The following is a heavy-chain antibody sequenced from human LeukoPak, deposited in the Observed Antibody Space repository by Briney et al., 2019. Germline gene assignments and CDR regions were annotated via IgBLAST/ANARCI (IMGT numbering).Heavy chain of an antibody. V-gene: IGHV3-30*02. D-gene: IGHD1-26*01. CDR2: IWYDGSNK. J-gene: IGHJ4*02. CDR3: AKDRHQWELSWAFDY. Sequence: GGSLRLSCAASGFTFSSYGMHWVRQAPGKGLEWVAVIWYDGSNKYYADSVKGRFTISRDNSKNTLYLQMNSLRAEDTAVYYCAKDRHQWELSWAFDYWGQGTLVTVSS. CDR1: GFTFSSYG.